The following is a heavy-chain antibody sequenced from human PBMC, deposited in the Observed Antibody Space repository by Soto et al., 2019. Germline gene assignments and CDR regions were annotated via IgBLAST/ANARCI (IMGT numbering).Heavy chain of an antibody. CDR2: VYYTETT. CDR3: ARQRVLSTNMFITSFDP. J-gene: IGHJ5*02. D-gene: IGHD3-10*02. V-gene: IGHV4-39*01. Sequence: SETLSLTCSLSGGSINSSDHFWGWIRQTPGKGLEWIGSVYYTETTYYNPSLKSPVTISVEASRNTFSLKVNSVTAADTGIYYCARQRVLSTNMFITSFDPWGQGTLVTVSS. CDR1: GGSINSSDHF.